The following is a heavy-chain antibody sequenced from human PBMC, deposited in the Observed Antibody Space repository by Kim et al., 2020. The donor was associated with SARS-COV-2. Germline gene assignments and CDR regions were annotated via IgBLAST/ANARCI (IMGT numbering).Heavy chain of an antibody. D-gene: IGHD6-13*01. Sequence: YNPSRKSRVTISLATSKNQFSLKLTSVTAADTAMYYCARSGGSSWYVDYWGQGTLVTVSS. CDR3: ARSGGSSWYVDY. J-gene: IGHJ4*02. V-gene: IGHV4-30-2*04.